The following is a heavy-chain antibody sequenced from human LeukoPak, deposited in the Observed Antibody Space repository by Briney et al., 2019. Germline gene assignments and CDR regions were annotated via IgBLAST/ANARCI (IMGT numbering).Heavy chain of an antibody. J-gene: IGHJ3*02. Sequence: GGSLRLSCAASGFTFSSYWMSWIRQAPGKGLEWVSYISSSGSTIYYADSVKGRFTISRDNAKNSLYLQMNSLRAEDTAVYYCARDQYYYGSGSAFDIWGQGTMVTVSS. CDR1: GFTFSSYW. D-gene: IGHD3-10*01. CDR3: ARDQYYYGSGSAFDI. V-gene: IGHV3-11*04. CDR2: ISSSGSTI.